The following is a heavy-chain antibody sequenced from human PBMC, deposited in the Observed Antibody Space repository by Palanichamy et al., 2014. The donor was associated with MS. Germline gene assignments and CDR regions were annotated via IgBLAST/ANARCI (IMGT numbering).Heavy chain of an antibody. CDR1: GFTFSSYS. J-gene: IGHJ4*02. Sequence: EVQLVESGGGLVQPGGSLRLSCAASGFTFSSYSMNWVRQAPGKGLEWVSYISSSTIYYADSVKGRFTISRDNAKNSLYLQMNSLRAEDTAAYYCASPYYDSSGYGYWGQGTLVTVSS. CDR2: ISSSTI. V-gene: IGHV3-48*01. D-gene: IGHD3-22*01. CDR3: ASPYYDSSGYGY.